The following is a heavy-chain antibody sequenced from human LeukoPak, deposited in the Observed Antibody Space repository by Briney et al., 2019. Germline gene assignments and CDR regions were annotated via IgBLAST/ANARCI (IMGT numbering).Heavy chain of an antibody. V-gene: IGHV5-51*01. D-gene: IGHD2-21*02. CDR1: GYSFTSYW. CDR3: ARLSLPDIVVVTAIHDYYYYYMDV. CDR2: IYPGDSDT. Sequence: GESLKISCKGSGYSFTSYWIGWVRQMPGKGLEWMGIIYPGDSDTRYSPSFQGQVTISADKSISTAYLQWSSLKASGTAMYYCARLSLPDIVVVTAIHDYYYYYMDVWGKGTTVTISS. J-gene: IGHJ6*03.